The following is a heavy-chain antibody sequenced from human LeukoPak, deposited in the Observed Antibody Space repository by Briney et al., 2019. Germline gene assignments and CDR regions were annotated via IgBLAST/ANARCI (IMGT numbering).Heavy chain of an antibody. CDR1: GGSILTTNW. CDR2: VHLSGAS. Sequence: SSGTLSLTCAVSGGSILTTNWWSWVRQPPGKGLEWIGEVHLSGASNYNPSLKSRVNMSIDKSKNQLSLELTSVTAADTAIYYCTRESGAFSSFGFWGQGTLVTVSS. D-gene: IGHD1-26*01. CDR3: TRESGAFSSFGF. V-gene: IGHV4-4*02. J-gene: IGHJ4*02.